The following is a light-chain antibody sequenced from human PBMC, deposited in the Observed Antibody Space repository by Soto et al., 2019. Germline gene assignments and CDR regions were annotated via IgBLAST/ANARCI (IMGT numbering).Light chain of an antibody. Sequence: DIQMTQSPSSRSASVGDTFTITCRASQNIDIYLNWYQQKAGTAPKVLISGASNLQRGVPSRFSGSGSGTDFTLTINNLKPEGFANYFCQQTFNVHPWTFGQGTKVDIK. CDR3: QQTFNVHPWT. V-gene: IGKV1-39*01. CDR2: GAS. CDR1: QNIDIY. J-gene: IGKJ1*01.